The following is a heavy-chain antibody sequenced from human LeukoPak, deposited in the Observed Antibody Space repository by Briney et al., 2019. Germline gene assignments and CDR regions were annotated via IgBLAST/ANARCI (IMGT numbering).Heavy chain of an antibody. CDR3: AKGRGSSARYYFDY. CDR2: ISWNSGSI. V-gene: IGHV3-9*01. CDR1: GFTFDDYA. D-gene: IGHD1-26*01. J-gene: IGHJ4*02. Sequence: GGSLRLSCAASGFTFDDYAMHWVRQAAGKGLEWVSGISWNSGSIGYADSVKGRFTISRDNAKNSLYLQMNSLRAEDTALYYCAKGRGSSARYYFDYWGQGTLVTVSS.